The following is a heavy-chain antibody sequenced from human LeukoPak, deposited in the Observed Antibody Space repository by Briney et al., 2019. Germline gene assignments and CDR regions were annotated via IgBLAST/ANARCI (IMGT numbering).Heavy chain of an antibody. CDR3: ARDLGQYYDTSDNWFDP. CDR2: INSDGVNT. D-gene: IGHD3-22*01. J-gene: IGHJ5*02. Sequence: GGSLRLSCAASGFTFSNDWMHCGRQAPGKGLVWVSRINSDGVNTSYADSVKGRFTISRDNAKNTLNLQMNSLRAEDAAVYYCARDLGQYYDTSDNWFDPWGQGTLVTVSS. CDR1: GFTFSNDW. V-gene: IGHV3-74*01.